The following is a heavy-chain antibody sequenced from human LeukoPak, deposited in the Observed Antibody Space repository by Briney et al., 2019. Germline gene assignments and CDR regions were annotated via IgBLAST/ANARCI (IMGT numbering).Heavy chain of an antibody. V-gene: IGHV3-66*01. CDR3: ARDRIAVAGTYYYYYGMDV. D-gene: IGHD6-19*01. J-gene: IGHJ6*02. CDR2: IYSGGST. CDR1: GFTVSSNY. Sequence: GGSLRLSCAASGFTVSSNYMSWVRQAPGKGLEWVSVIYSGGSTYYADSVKGRFTISRDNSKNTLYLQMNSLRAEDTAVYYCARDRIAVAGTYYYYYGMDVWGQGTTVTVSS.